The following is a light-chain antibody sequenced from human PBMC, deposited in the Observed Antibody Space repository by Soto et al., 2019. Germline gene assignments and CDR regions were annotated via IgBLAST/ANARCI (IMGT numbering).Light chain of an antibody. CDR2: DTS. V-gene: IGKV3-15*01. Sequence: EIIMTQSPATLSVSSGEGANLSCRASQGIGSTLAWYQHKPGQTPRLLIYDTSTRATGVPARFSGSRSGTEFTLTINSLQSEDFAVYYCQRYNNWPLTFGGGTKVDIK. J-gene: IGKJ4*01. CDR3: QRYNNWPLT. CDR1: QGIGST.